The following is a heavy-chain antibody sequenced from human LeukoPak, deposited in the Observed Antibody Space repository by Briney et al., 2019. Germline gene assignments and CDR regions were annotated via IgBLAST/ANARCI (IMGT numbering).Heavy chain of an antibody. CDR2: IDWNGGST. D-gene: IGHD2-15*01. V-gene: IGHV3-20*04. J-gene: IGHJ6*03. Sequence: PGGSLRLSCAASGFTFDDYGMSWVRQGPGKGLEWVAGIDWNGGSTAYADSVKGRFTISRDNAKNSLYLQMNSLRAEDTAVFYYARGGGSRAYFYYSMDVWGKGTTVSVSS. CDR3: ARGGGSRAYFYYSMDV. CDR1: GFTFDDYG.